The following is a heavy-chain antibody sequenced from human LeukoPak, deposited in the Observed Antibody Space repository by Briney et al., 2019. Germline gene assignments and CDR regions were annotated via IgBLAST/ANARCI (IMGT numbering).Heavy chain of an antibody. CDR3: ARSRGYYYDSSGYYFDY. V-gene: IGHV1-69*10. D-gene: IGHD3-22*01. CDR2: IIPILGIG. J-gene: IGHJ4*02. Sequence: GASVKVSCKASGGTFSSYAISWVRQAPGQGLEWMGRIIPILGIGNYAQKFQGRVTITADKSTSTAYMELSSLRSEDTAVYYCARSRGYYYDSSGYYFDYWGQGTLVTVSS. CDR1: GGTFSSYA.